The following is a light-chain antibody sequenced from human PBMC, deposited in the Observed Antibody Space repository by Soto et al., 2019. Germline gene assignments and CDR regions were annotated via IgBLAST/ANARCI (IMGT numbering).Light chain of an antibody. CDR2: EGS. V-gene: IGLV2-23*01. CDR1: SSDVGSYNL. CDR3: CSYAGIVV. Sequence: QSALTQPASVSGSPGQSITISCTGTSSDVGSYNLVSWYQQHPGKAPKLMIYEGSKRPSGVSKRFSGSKSGNTASLTISGLQAEDEADYYCCSYAGIVVFGGGTKVTVL. J-gene: IGLJ2*01.